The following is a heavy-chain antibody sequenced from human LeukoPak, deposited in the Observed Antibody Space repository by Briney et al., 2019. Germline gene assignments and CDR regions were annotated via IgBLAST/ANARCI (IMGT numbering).Heavy chain of an antibody. J-gene: IGHJ4*02. V-gene: IGHV1-2*06. CDR2: INPNSGGT. Sequence: ASVKVSCQASGYAFTAYHIHWVRQAPGQGLEWMGRINPNSGGTNYAQKFQGRVTMTRDTSISTVDMELSRLRSDDTAVYYCARGVLPGAIEWSLDYWGQGTLVTVSS. CDR1: GYAFTAYH. D-gene: IGHD2-2*02. CDR3: ARGVLPGAIEWSLDY.